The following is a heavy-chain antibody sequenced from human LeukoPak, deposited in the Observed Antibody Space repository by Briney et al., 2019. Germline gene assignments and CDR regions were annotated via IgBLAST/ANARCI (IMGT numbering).Heavy chain of an antibody. Sequence: GGSLRLSCAASGFTFSSYGMHWVRQAPGKGLEWVAFIRYDGSNKYYADSVKGRFTISRDNSKNTLYLQMNSLRAEDTAVYYCAKDFMVVAYGSGSYGDCWGQGTLVTVSP. J-gene: IGHJ4*02. CDR3: AKDFMVVAYGSGSYGDC. V-gene: IGHV3-30*02. CDR1: GFTFSSYG. CDR2: IRYDGSNK. D-gene: IGHD3-10*01.